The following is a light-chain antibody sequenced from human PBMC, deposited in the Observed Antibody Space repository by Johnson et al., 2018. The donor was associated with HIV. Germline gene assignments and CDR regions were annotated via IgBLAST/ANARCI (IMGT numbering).Light chain of an antibody. CDR1: SSNIGNNY. V-gene: IGLV1-51*02. CDR2: ENN. J-gene: IGLJ1*01. CDR3: GTWDSSLSAAGV. Sequence: QSVLTQPPSVSAAPGQKVTISCSGSSSNIGNNYVSWYQQLPGTAPKLLIHENNKRPSGIPDRFSGSKSGTSATLGITGLQTGDEADYYCGTWDSSLSAAGVFGTGTKVTVL.